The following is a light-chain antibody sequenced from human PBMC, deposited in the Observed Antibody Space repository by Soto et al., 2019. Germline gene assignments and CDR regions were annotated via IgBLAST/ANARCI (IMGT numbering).Light chain of an antibody. CDR1: SSDVGGYNY. J-gene: IGLJ1*01. CDR2: EVS. V-gene: IGLV2-14*01. CDR3: SSYTSSSTTNYV. Sequence: QSALTQPASVSGSPGQSITISCTGTSSDVGGYNYVSWYQQHPGKAPKVMIYEVSNRPSGVSNRFSGSKSGNTASLTISGLQAEDEADYYCSSYTSSSTTNYVFGSGTKVTVL.